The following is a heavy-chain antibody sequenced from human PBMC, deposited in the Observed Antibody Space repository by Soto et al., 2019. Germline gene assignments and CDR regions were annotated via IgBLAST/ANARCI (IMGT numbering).Heavy chain of an antibody. Sequence: QVQLVQSGAEVKKPGASVMVSCEASGDTFTNYEINWVRQATGQGLEWLGWVSLNTGNTGYAQRFPGRVSMTANPSISTASMELSSLRSEDKAVYYCATVPRGSRYFYYLDVWGKGTTVIVSS. D-gene: IGHD3-16*01. CDR1: GDTFTNYE. J-gene: IGHJ6*03. V-gene: IGHV1-8*01. CDR2: VSLNTGNT. CDR3: ATVPRGSRYFYYLDV.